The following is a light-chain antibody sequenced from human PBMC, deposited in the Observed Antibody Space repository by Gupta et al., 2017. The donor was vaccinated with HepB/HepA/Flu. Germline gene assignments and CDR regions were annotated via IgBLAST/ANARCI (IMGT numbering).Light chain of an antibody. CDR2: DAS. CDR3: QHRSHWLRT. J-gene: IGKJ5*01. Sequence: EIVLTQSPAILSLSPGERATLSCRASQSVGSQLAWYQQKHGQAPSLLIYDASNRATGIPARFSGSGSGTEFTLTISSREPEDFAVYYCQHRSHWLRTFGQGTLLDIK. V-gene: IGKV3-11*01. CDR1: QSVGSQ.